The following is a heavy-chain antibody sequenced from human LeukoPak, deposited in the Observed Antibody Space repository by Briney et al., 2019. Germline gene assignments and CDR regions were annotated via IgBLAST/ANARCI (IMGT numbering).Heavy chain of an antibody. Sequence: GGSLRLSCAASGFTFSSYSMNWVRLAPGKGLEWVSSISSSSSYIYYADSVKGRFTISRDNAKNSLYLQMNSLRAEDTAVYYCARDSIESDLLGRFDPWGQGTLVTVSS. J-gene: IGHJ5*02. CDR3: ARDSIESDLLGRFDP. CDR1: GFTFSSYS. CDR2: ISSSSSYI. D-gene: IGHD2-21*02. V-gene: IGHV3-21*01.